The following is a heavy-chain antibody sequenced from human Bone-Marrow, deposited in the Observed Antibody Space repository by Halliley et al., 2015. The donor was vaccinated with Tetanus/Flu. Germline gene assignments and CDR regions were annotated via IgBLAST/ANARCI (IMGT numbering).Heavy chain of an antibody. D-gene: IGHD6-13*01. CDR1: GYFISSGYF. CDR2: IYHSGTS. V-gene: IGHV4-38-2*01. Sequence: TLSLTCAVSGYFISSGYFWGWIRQPPGKGLEWIGSIYHSGTSYYNTSLKSRVSISVDTSKNQFSLKLSSVTAADSAVYFCARGGGDYSSNWATDYWGQGALVTVSS. CDR3: ARGGGDYSSNWATDY. J-gene: IGHJ4*02.